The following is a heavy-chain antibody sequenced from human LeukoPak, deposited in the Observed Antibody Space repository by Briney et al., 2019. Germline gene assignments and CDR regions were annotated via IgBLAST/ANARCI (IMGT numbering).Heavy chain of an antibody. J-gene: IGHJ4*02. Sequence: ASVKVSCKASGYTFTGYYVHWVRQAPGQGLEWMGRINPNSGGTNYAQKFQGRVTMTRDTSISTAYMELSRLRSDDTAVYYCAGVSYSSGWTLFDYWGQGTLVTVSS. CDR3: AGVSYSSGWTLFDY. D-gene: IGHD6-19*01. V-gene: IGHV1-2*06. CDR1: GYTFTGYY. CDR2: INPNSGGT.